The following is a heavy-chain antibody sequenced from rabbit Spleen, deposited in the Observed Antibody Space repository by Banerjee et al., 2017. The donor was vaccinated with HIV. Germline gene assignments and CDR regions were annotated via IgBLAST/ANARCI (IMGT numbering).Heavy chain of an antibody. CDR3: ARDTGSSFSSYGMDL. CDR1: GVSFSSNW. D-gene: IGHD8-1*01. V-gene: IGHV1S40*01. Sequence: QSLEESGGDLVKPGASLTLTCIASGVSFSSNWICWVRQAPGKGLEWIACIDTNDGDTDYANWPKGRFTISKTSSTTVTLQMTSLTAADTATYFCARDTGSSFSSYGMDLWGPGTLVTVS. J-gene: IGHJ6*01. CDR2: IDTNDGDT.